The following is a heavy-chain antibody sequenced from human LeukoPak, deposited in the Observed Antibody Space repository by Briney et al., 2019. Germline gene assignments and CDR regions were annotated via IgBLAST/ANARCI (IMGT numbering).Heavy chain of an antibody. CDR1: GFTFSSFG. CDR3: AQERDGYNPFDY. J-gene: IGHJ4*02. D-gene: IGHD5-24*01. V-gene: IGHV3-30*02. Sequence: GGSLRLSCAASGFTFSSFGMHWVRQAPGKGLEWVAVIWYDASNKYYADSVKGRFTISRDNSKNTLYLEMNSLRAEDTAVYYCAQERDGYNPFDYWGQGTLVTVSS. CDR2: IWYDASNK.